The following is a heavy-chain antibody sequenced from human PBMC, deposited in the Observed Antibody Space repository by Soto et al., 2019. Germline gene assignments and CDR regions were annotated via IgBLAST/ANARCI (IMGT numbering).Heavy chain of an antibody. D-gene: IGHD5-12*01. CDR2: IIPMFGTA. CDR3: AVIGYDLDY. J-gene: IGHJ4*02. V-gene: IGHV1-69*06. Sequence: QVQLVQSGAEVKKPGSSVKVSCKGSGDTFPRHSLSWVRQAPGQGLVWMGGIIPMFGTANYAQKFQGRVTITADTSTSTGYMELSSLRFEDTAFYYCAVIGYDLDYWGQGTLVAVSS. CDR1: GDTFPRHS.